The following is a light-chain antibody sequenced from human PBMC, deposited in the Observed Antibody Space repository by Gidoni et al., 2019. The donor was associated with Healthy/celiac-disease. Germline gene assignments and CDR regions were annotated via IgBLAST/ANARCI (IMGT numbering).Light chain of an antibody. CDR3: SSYTTSTTLV. J-gene: IGLJ1*01. Sequence: QSALTQPASVSGSPGQSITISCTGSSSDVGAYNYKFVSWYQQHPGKAPKLLIYDVSDRPSGVSNRFSGSKSGNTASLTISGLQAGDEADYYCSSYTTSTTLVFGTGTKVTVL. V-gene: IGLV2-14*03. CDR2: DVS. CDR1: SSDVGAYNY.